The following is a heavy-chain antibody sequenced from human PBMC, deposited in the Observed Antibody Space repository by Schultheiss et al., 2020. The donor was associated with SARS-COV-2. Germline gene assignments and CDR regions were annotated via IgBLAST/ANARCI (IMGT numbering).Heavy chain of an antibody. CDR3: ARHPLTEHLAYLTPRGSPFDY. CDR1: GGSISSYY. Sequence: GSLRLSCTVSGGSISSYYWSWIRQPPGKGLEWIGYIYYSGSTNYNPSLKSRVTISVDTSKNQFSLKLSSVTAADTAVYYCARHPLTEHLAYLTPRGSPFDYWGQGTLVTVSS. D-gene: IGHD1/OR15-1a*01. V-gene: IGHV4-59*08. J-gene: IGHJ4*02. CDR2: IYYSGST.